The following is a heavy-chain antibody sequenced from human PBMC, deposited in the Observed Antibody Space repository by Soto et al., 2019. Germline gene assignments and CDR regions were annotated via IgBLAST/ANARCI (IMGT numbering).Heavy chain of an antibody. Sequence: SETLSLTCTVSCGSISSGDYYWSWIRQPPGKGLEWIGYIYYSGSTYYNPSLKSRVTISVDTSKNQFSLKLSSVTAADTAVYYCSAGQDYGGNSGLGYWGQGTLVTVSS. J-gene: IGHJ4*02. D-gene: IGHD4-17*01. CDR1: CGSISSGDYY. CDR3: SAGQDYGGNSGLGY. CDR2: IYYSGST. V-gene: IGHV4-30-4*01.